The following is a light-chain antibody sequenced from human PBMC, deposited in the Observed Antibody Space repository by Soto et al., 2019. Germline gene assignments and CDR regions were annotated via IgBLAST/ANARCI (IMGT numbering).Light chain of an antibody. CDR3: QHHGDSVYT. CDR1: QSVTSSC. Sequence: EIVLTQSPGTLSLSPGERATLSCTASQSVTSSCLAWYQRKPGQAPRLLIHTTSIRATDIPDRFSGSGSGTDFTLTISRLEPEDFVVYYCQHHGDSVYTFGQGTKLEIK. J-gene: IGKJ2*01. CDR2: TTS. V-gene: IGKV3-20*01.